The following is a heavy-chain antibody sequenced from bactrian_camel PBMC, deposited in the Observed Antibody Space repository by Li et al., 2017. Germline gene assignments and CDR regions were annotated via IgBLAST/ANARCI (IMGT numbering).Heavy chain of an antibody. CDR2: ISSDGST. J-gene: IGHJ6*01. CDR3: AIAVRIGVSLTKEEFGY. CDR1: GFTFSSYA. D-gene: IGHD4*01. V-gene: IGHV3S67*01. Sequence: DVQLVESGGGSVQAGGSLRLSCAASGFTFSSYAMSWVRQAPANECELVSTISSDGSTYYADSVKGRFTISQDNADNTLYLQMNSLQSEDTAMYYCAIAVRIGVSLTKEEFGYWGQGTQVTVS.